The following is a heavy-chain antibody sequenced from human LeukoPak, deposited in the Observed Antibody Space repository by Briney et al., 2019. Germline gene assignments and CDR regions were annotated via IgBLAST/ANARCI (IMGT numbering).Heavy chain of an antibody. Sequence: SVKVSCKASGGTFSSYAISWVREAPGQGLEWMGGIIPIFGTANYAQKFQGRVTITTDESTSTAYMELSSLRSEDTAVYYCARDNYAGANWFDPWGQGTLVTVSS. CDR3: ARDNYAGANWFDP. J-gene: IGHJ5*02. D-gene: IGHD1-7*01. CDR2: IIPIFGTA. V-gene: IGHV1-69*05. CDR1: GGTFSSYA.